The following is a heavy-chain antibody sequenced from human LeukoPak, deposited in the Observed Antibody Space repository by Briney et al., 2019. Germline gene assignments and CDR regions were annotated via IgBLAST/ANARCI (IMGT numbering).Heavy chain of an antibody. J-gene: IGHJ4*02. D-gene: IGHD5-18*01. CDR1: GGSISSGGYY. V-gene: IGHV4-39*07. CDR2: IFHNGNT. Sequence: SETLSLTCTVSGGSISSGGYYWSWIRQPPGKGLEWIGNIFHNGNTYYNPSLKSRVTMSIDTSKKQFSLKLRTATAADTAVYYCARIEDVTRGYNHAYYFDYWGQGTLVTVSS. CDR3: ARIEDVTRGYNHAYYFDY.